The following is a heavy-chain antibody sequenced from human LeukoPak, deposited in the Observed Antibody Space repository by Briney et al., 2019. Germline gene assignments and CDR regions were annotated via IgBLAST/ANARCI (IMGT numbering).Heavy chain of an antibody. J-gene: IGHJ5*02. CDR2: IRDKGARYTT. CDR3: TRDRGTYNWFDP. Sequence: GGSLRLSCAGSGFTFSDPYMDWVRQAPGKGLEWVGLIRDKGARYTTEYAASVKGRFTISRDDSKDTAFLHMDSLKTEDTALYYCTRDRGTYNWFDPWGQGTLVTVSS. CDR1: GFTFSDPY. D-gene: IGHD5-24*01. V-gene: IGHV3-72*01.